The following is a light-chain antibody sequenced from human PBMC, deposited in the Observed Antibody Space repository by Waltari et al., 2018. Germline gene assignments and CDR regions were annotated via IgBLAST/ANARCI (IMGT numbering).Light chain of an antibody. CDR3: AAWDDSRSVV. CDR1: SPNTGNHQ. Sequence: QSLLTQSPSAPGTPGQRVSISCSGRSPNTGNHQVYWYQHFPGPAPRPLIYVTDRRPSGVPERFSASKSGTSASLAISGLRSEDEADYYCAAWDDSRSVVFGGGTRLTVL. CDR2: VTD. V-gene: IGLV1-47*01. J-gene: IGLJ2*01.